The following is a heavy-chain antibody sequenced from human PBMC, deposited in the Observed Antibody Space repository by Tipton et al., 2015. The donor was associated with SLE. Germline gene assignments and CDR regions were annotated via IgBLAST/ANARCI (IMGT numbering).Heavy chain of an antibody. J-gene: IGHJ1*01. CDR2: IYISGST. V-gene: IGHV4-61*02. CDR1: GGSISSGSYY. Sequence: TLSLTCTVSGGSISSGSYYWSWIRQPAGKGLEWIGRIYISGSTNYNPSLKSRVTISVDTAKNQFSLRLSSVTAADTAVYYCARPTGATRAEYFQHWGQGTLVTVSS. CDR3: ARPTGATRAEYFQH. D-gene: IGHD1-26*01.